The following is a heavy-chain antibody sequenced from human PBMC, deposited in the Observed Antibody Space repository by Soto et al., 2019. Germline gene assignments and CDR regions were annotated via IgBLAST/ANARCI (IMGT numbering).Heavy chain of an antibody. D-gene: IGHD1-7*01. V-gene: IGHV3-66*01. CDR1: GVAVSSNY. CDR3: ARSRTGTTYGGMDV. CDR2: IHSGGDT. Sequence: EVQLVESGGDLVQPGGSLRLSCAASGVAVSSNYMTWVRQAPGKGLEWVSVIHSGGDTHYADSVRGRFTISRDNSKNTLYLQMNSLRAEDTAVYYCARSRTGTTYGGMDVWGQGTTVTASS. J-gene: IGHJ6*02.